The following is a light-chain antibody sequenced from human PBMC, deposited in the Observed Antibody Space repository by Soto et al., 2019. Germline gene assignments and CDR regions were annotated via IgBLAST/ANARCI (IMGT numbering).Light chain of an antibody. CDR2: SNN. CDR1: SSNIGSNT. Sequence: QSVLTQAPSASGTPGQRVTISCSGSSSNIGSNTVNWYQQLPGTAPKLLMYSNNQRPSGVPDRFSGSKSGTSASLAISGLQSEDEADYYCAAWDDSLNGRVFGGGTKLPS. J-gene: IGLJ3*02. V-gene: IGLV1-44*01. CDR3: AAWDDSLNGRV.